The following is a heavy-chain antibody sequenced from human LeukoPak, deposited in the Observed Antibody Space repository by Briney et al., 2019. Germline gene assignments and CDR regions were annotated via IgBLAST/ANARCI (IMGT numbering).Heavy chain of an antibody. CDR3: AKDARYYDIFRPGYMDV. CDR1: GFSFSGHW. Sequence: GGSLRLSCAASGFSFSGHWMHWVRQAPGKGLVWVSRIYSDMSSATYADSVKGRFTISRDNSMNTLYLQMNSLRAEDTAVYYCAKDARYYDIFRPGYMDVWGKRTPVTVSS. V-gene: IGHV3-74*01. J-gene: IGHJ6*03. CDR2: IYSDMSSA. D-gene: IGHD3-9*01.